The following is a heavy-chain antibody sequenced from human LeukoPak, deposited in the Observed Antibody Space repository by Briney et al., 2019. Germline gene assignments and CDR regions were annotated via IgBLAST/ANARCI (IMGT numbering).Heavy chain of an antibody. CDR3: AKDFCSGGSCFFYWFDP. CDR1: GFTFSSYA. V-gene: IGHV3-23*01. D-gene: IGHD2-15*01. J-gene: IGHJ5*02. Sequence: PGGSLRLSCAASGFTFSSYAMSWVRQAPGKGLEWVSAISGNGGSTYYADSVKGRFTISRDNSKNTLYLQTNSLRAEDTAVYYCAKDFCSGGSCFFYWFDPWGQGTLVTVSS. CDR2: ISGNGGST.